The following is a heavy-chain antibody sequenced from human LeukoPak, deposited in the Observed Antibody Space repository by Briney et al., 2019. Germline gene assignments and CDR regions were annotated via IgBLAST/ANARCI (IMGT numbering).Heavy chain of an antibody. CDR1: GGTFSSYA. J-gene: IGHJ6*02. CDR2: IIPIFGTA. CDR3: ARVGWELPHYYGMDV. D-gene: IGHD1-26*01. V-gene: IGHV1-69*13. Sequence: SVKVSCKASGGTFSSYAISWVRQAPGQGLEWMGGIIPIFGTANYVQKFQGRVTITADESTSTAYMELSSLRSEDTAVYYCARVGWELPHYYGMDVWGQGTTVTVSS.